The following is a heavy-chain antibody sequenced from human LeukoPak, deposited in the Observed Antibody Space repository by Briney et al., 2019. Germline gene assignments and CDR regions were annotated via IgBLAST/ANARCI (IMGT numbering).Heavy chain of an antibody. Sequence: PGRSLRLSCAASGYTFSSYAMHWVRQAPGKGLEWVAVISYDGSNKYYADSVKGRFTISRDNAKKTLYLQMNSLRAEDTAVYYCARSIGLTGGGVDVWGQGTTVTVSS. J-gene: IGHJ6*02. CDR3: ARSIGLTGGGVDV. CDR2: ISYDGSNK. CDR1: GYTFSSYA. V-gene: IGHV3-30*04. D-gene: IGHD3-9*01.